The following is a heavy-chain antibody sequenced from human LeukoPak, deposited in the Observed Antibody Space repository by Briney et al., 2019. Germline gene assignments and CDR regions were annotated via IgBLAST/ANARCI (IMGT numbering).Heavy chain of an antibody. CDR2: IYTSGST. J-gene: IGHJ4*02. CDR1: GGSISSGSYY. V-gene: IGHV4-61*02. CDR3: ARDTGYYYGSGTYLYYFVY. D-gene: IGHD3-10*01. Sequence: SETLSLTCTVSGGSISSGSYYWSWIRQPAGKGLEWIGRIYTSGSTNYNPSLKSRVTMSVDTSKNHFSLKLSSVTAADTAVYYCARDTGYYYGSGTYLYYFVYWGQGTLVTVSS.